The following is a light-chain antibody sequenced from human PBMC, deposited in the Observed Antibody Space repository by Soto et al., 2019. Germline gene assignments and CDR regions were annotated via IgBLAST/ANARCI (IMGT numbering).Light chain of an antibody. V-gene: IGKV3-11*01. CDR1: QSVSSY. CDR3: QQRSNWPPIT. CDR2: DAS. J-gene: IGKJ5*01. Sequence: IVVTQSAATLSLSPWERATLSCRASQSVSSYLAWYQQKPGQAPRLLIYDASNRATGIPARCSGSGAGTDFTLTISSLVPEDVAVYYCQQRSNWPPITFGQGTRLEI.